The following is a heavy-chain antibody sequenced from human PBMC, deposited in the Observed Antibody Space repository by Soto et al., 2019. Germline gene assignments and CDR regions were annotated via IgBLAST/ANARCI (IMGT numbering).Heavy chain of an antibody. Sequence: GESLRLSCAASGFTFSSYAMSWVRQAPRKGLEWVSAISGSGARTYYADSLKGRFTIARDNSKNTLYLQMNSLRAEDTAVYYCAKDPNCYAFDIWGQGTMVTVSS. CDR2: ISGSGART. D-gene: IGHD1-1*01. CDR3: AKDPNCYAFDI. CDR1: GFTFSSYA. V-gene: IGHV3-23*01. J-gene: IGHJ3*02.